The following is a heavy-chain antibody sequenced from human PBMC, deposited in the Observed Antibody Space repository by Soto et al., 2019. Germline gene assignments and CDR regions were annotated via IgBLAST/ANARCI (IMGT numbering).Heavy chain of an antibody. D-gene: IGHD3-3*01. CDR1: GGSFSGYY. V-gene: IGHV4-34*01. CDR2: INHSGST. CDR3: ARVVGAKVFGVVINLYFDY. Sequence: QVQLQQWGAGLLKPSETLSLTCAVYGGSFSGYYWSWIRQPPGKGLEWIGEINHSGSTNYNPSLKSRVTISVDTSKNQFSLKLSSVTAADTAVYYCARVVGAKVFGVVINLYFDYWGQGTLVTVSS. J-gene: IGHJ4*02.